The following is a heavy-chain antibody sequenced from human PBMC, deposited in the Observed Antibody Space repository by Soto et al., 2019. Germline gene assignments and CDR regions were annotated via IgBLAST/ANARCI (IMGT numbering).Heavy chain of an antibody. Sequence: PGGSLRLSCEASGFIFSGYAMNWVRQAPGKGLEWVSGVTGSGDWTYYADSLEGRFTISRDNTKNTLYLHLNSLRAGDTATYYCVRGHFGVVMDYWGQGTLVTAPQ. V-gene: IGHV3-23*01. CDR1: GFIFSGYA. CDR3: VRGHFGVVMDY. J-gene: IGHJ4*02. CDR2: VTGSGDWT. D-gene: IGHD3-3*01.